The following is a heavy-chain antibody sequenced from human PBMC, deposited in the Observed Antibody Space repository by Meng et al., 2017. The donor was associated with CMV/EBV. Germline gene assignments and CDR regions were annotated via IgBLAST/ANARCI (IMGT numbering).Heavy chain of an antibody. Sequence: CKVSGYTLTEVSMHWVRQAPGKGLEWMGGFDPEDGETSYAQKFQGRVTMTEDTSTDTAYMELSSLRSEDTTVYYCAKPNLAKGGFDYWGQGTLVTVSS. CDR3: AKPNLAKGGFDY. V-gene: IGHV1-24*01. CDR2: FDPEDGET. J-gene: IGHJ4*02. CDR1: GYTLTEVS. D-gene: IGHD1-1*01.